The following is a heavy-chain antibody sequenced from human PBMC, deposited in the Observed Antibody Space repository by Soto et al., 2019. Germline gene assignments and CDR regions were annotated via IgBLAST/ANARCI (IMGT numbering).Heavy chain of an antibody. CDR3: ASVGELPVWFDP. Sequence: PGGSLRLSCAASGFTFSSYSMNWVRQAPGKGLEWVSSISSSSSYIYYADSVKGRFTISRDNAKNSLYLQMNSLRAEDTAVYYCASVGELPVWFDPWGRGTLVTVSS. CDR2: ISSSSSYI. J-gene: IGHJ5*02. D-gene: IGHD3-10*01. CDR1: GFTFSSYS. V-gene: IGHV3-21*01.